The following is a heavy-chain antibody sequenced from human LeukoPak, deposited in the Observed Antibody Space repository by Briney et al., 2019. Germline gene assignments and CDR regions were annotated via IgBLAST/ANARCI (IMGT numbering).Heavy chain of an antibody. J-gene: IGHJ4*02. D-gene: IGHD1-26*01. CDR1: GGSISSSSYY. V-gene: IGHV4-39*07. CDR3: ARGLPYRYYFDY. Sequence: SETLSLTCTVSGGSISSSSYYWGWIRQPPGKGLEWVGSIYYSGSTYYNPSLKSRVTISVDTSKNQFSLRLTSVTAADTAVYYCARGLPYRYYFDYWGQGILVTVSS. CDR2: IYYSGST.